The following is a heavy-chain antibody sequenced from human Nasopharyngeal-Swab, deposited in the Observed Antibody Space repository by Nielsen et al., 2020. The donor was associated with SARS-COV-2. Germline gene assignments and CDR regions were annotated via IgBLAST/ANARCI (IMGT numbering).Heavy chain of an antibody. CDR3: ARVREWEADY. D-gene: IGHD1-26*01. J-gene: IGHJ4*02. CDR2: IYSGGST. Sequence: GESLKISCAASAFTFSDYYMSWVRQAPGKGLEWVSVIYSGGSTYYADSVKGRFTISRDNSKNTLYLQMNSLRAEDTAVYYCARVREWEADYWGQGTLVTVSS. CDR1: AFTFSDYY. V-gene: IGHV3-53*01.